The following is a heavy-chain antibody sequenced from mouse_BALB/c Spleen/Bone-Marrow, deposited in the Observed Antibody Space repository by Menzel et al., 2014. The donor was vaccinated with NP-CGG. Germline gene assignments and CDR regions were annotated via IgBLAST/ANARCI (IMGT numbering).Heavy chain of an antibody. CDR3: SDGNFYALDY. CDR1: GFNIKDYY. D-gene: IGHD2-1*01. Sequence: VHVKQSGAELVRSGASVKLSCTASGFNIKDYYIHWVKQRPEQGLEWIGWIDPENGDTEYAPKFQGKATMTADTSSNTACLQLSSLTSVDTAVYYCSDGNFYALDYWGQGTSVTVSS. J-gene: IGHJ4*01. CDR2: IDPENGDT. V-gene: IGHV14-4*02.